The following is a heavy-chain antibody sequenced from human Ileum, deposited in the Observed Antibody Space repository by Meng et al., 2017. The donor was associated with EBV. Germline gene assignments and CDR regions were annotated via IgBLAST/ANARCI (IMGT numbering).Heavy chain of an antibody. V-gene: IGHV2-5*01. CDR2: IYGQGDK. CDR3: ALRPRQLLRGWFDS. CDR1: GLSFITSGVA. J-gene: IGHJ5*01. Sequence: QFTWKGPAPTLVKPPPPSTLTCTFSGLSFITSGVAVGWIRQPPGKALEWLAMIYGQGDKHYSPSLTSRLTITKDTSKNQVVLTMTNMDSVDTATYYCALRPRQLLRGWFDSWGQGALVTVSS. D-gene: IGHD6-13*01.